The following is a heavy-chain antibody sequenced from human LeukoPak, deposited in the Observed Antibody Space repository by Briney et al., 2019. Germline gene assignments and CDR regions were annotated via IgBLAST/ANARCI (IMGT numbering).Heavy chain of an antibody. Sequence: ASVKASCKASGYTFTSYAMHWVRQAPGQRLGWMGWINAGNGNTKYSQKFQGRVTITRDTSASTAYMELSSLRSEDTAVYYCVVDIVAGDYYYGMDVWGKGTTVTVSS. D-gene: IGHD5-12*01. CDR3: VVDIVAGDYYYGMDV. J-gene: IGHJ6*04. V-gene: IGHV1-3*01. CDR1: GYTFTSYA. CDR2: INAGNGNT.